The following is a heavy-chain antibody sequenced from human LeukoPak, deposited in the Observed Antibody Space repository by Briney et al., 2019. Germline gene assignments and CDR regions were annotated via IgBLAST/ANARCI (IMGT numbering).Heavy chain of an antibody. Sequence: PSETLSLTCTVSGGSITGYYWTWIRQPAGKGLEWIGRVSDTGRAYYNPSLERRVTISLDTSNNRFSLKVTSVTAADTAVYYCAGSQAVLEYFHHWGQGTLVTVSS. V-gene: IGHV4-4*07. CDR3: AGSQAVLEYFHH. D-gene: IGHD6-19*01. J-gene: IGHJ1*01. CDR2: VSDTGRA. CDR1: GGSITGYY.